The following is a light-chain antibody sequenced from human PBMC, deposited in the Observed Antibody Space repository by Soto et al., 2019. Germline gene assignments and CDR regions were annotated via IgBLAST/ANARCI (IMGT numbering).Light chain of an antibody. CDR2: EVH. J-gene: IGLJ1*01. Sequence: QSALTQPASVSGSPGQSITVSCTGTSSDVGGYNYVSWYQQHPGKAPKLVIFEVHNRPSGISNRFSGSKSGNTAFLIISGLQAEDEADYYCSSYRGGSALGVFGTGTKLTVL. CDR1: SSDVGGYNY. V-gene: IGLV2-14*01. CDR3: SSYRGGSALGV.